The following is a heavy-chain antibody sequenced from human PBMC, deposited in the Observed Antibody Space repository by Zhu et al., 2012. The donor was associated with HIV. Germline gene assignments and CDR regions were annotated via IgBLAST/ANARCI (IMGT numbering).Heavy chain of an antibody. V-gene: IGHV4-4*09. J-gene: IGHJ4*02. CDR2: IYTSGST. CDR1: GGSISSYY. CDR3: AGGAVAATPDFDY. D-gene: IGHD2-15*01. Sequence: QVQLQESGPGLVKPSETLSLTCTVSGGSISSYYWSWIRQPPGKGLEWIGYIYTSGSTNYNPSLKSRVTISVDTSKNQFSLKLSSVTAADTAVYYCAGGAVAATPDFDYWGQGTLVTVSS.